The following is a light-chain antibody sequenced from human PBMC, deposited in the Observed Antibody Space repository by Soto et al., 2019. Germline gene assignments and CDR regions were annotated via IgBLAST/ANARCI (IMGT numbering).Light chain of an antibody. V-gene: IGKV3-20*01. CDR3: QKYVNSPWT. CDR2: GAS. Sequence: EIVLTQSPGTLSLSPGESATLSCRASQSVSSSYLAWYQQKPGQAPRILIYGASSRATGIPDRFSGSGSGTDLTLTISRLEPEDFAVYYCQKYVNSPWTCGQGTKVDIK. CDR1: QSVSSSY. J-gene: IGKJ1*01.